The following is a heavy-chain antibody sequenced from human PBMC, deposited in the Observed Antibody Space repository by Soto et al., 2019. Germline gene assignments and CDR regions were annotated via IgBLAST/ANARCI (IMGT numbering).Heavy chain of an antibody. V-gene: IGHV3-30-3*01. CDR2: ISYDGSNK. J-gene: IGHJ4*02. Sequence: QVQLVESGGGVVQPGRSLRLSCAASGFTFSSYAMHWVRQAPGKGLEWVAIISYDGSNKYYADSVKGRFTISRDNSKNMLYLQMTILRAEDTAVYYWARGEEEGADYFVYWGQGALVTVSS. CDR3: ARGEEEGADYFVY. CDR1: GFTFSSYA.